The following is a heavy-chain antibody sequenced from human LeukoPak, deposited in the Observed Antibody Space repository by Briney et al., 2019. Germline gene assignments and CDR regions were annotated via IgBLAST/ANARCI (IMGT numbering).Heavy chain of an antibody. J-gene: IGHJ6*03. Sequence: GGSLRLPCAASGFTLSSYSTNWVRQAPGKGLEWVSSISSSSSHIYYADSVRGRFTISRDNAKNSLYLQMNTLRAEDTAVYYCATDCSSSSCYSWDSSYYYMDVWGKGTTVTVSS. CDR1: GFTLSSYS. CDR3: ATDCSSSSCYSWDSSYYYMDV. CDR2: ISSSSSHI. V-gene: IGHV3-21*01. D-gene: IGHD2-2*01.